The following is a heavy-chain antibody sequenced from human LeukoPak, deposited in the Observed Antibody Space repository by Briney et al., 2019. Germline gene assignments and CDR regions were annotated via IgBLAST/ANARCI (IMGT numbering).Heavy chain of an antibody. Sequence: GVSLRLSCAASGFTFKSYTMNWVRQAPGKGLEWVSYISSSSTYIYYADSVKGRFTISRDNAKNSLYLQMNSLRVEDTAVYYCARVGDQLAFDYWGQGILVTVSS. CDR2: ISSSSTYI. CDR1: GFTFKSYT. V-gene: IGHV3-21*06. J-gene: IGHJ4*02. CDR3: ARVGDQLAFDY. D-gene: IGHD2-2*01.